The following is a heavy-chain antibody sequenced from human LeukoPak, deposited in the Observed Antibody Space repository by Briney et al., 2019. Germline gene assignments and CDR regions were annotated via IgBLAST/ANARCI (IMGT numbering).Heavy chain of an antibody. CDR3: AKHRLVRGVHGPLRYGMDV. CDR1: GFTFSSYS. D-gene: IGHD3-10*01. Sequence: TGGSLRLSCAASGFTFSSYSMNWVRQAPGKGLEWVSYISSSSNTIYYADSVKGRFTISRDDSKNTLYLQMNSLRAEDTAVYYCAKHRLVRGVHGPLRYGMDVWGQGTTVTVSS. CDR2: ISSSSNTI. V-gene: IGHV3-48*01. J-gene: IGHJ6*02.